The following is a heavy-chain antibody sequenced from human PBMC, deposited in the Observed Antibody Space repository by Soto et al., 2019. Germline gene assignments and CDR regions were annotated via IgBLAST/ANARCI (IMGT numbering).Heavy chain of an antibody. J-gene: IGHJ4*02. CDR1: GFTFSTFW. CDR2: ISSDGSRT. V-gene: IGHV3-74*01. D-gene: IGHD5-18*01. Sequence: GVLRLSCAASGFTFSTFWMHWVRQDPGKGLVWVSRISSDGSRTSYADSVKGRFTISRDNAKNTLYLQMNSLRAEDTAIYYCARVYSSLSSYDYWGQGTLVTVSS. CDR3: ARVYSSLSSYDY.